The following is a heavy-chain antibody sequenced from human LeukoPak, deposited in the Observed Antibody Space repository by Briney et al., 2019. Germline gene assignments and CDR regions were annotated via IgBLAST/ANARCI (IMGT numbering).Heavy chain of an antibody. D-gene: IGHD2-15*01. CDR1: GYTFTGYY. CDR2: INPNSGGT. V-gene: IGHV1-2*02. Sequence: ASVKVSCKASGYTFTGYYMHWVRQAPGQGLEWMGWINPNSGGTNYAQKFQGRVTMTRDTSIGTAYMELSRLRSDDTAVYYCARGGRGYCSGGSCPVSWFDPWGQGTLVTVSS. J-gene: IGHJ5*02. CDR3: ARGGRGYCSGGSCPVSWFDP.